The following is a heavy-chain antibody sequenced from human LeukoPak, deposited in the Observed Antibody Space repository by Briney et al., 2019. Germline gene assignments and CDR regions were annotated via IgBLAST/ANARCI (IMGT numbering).Heavy chain of an antibody. Sequence: GGSLRLSCAASGFTFSSYAMHWVRQVPGKGLEWVAFISYDGSNKYYADSVRGRFTISRDNSKNTVSLEMNSLRAEDTAVYYCARGATYYSGSASYYHTFWGQGTLVTVSS. CDR2: ISYDGSNK. CDR1: GFTFSSYA. D-gene: IGHD3-10*01. J-gene: IGHJ4*02. V-gene: IGHV3-30-3*01. CDR3: ARGATYYSGSASYYHTF.